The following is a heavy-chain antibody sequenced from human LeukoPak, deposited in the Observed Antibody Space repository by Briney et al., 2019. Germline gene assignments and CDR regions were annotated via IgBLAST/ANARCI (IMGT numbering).Heavy chain of an antibody. Sequence: PGGSLRLSCAASGFVFSRHGMHWVRQAPGKGLEWEAVTSYDGSTNYYADSAKGRFNISRDNSKNSLYLQMNSLRVDDTSVYYCAKDATLFGDQYFDYWGQGTLVIVSS. V-gene: IGHV3-30*18. CDR3: AKDATLFGDQYFDY. D-gene: IGHD3-10*01. J-gene: IGHJ4*02. CDR1: GFVFSRHG. CDR2: TSYDGSTN.